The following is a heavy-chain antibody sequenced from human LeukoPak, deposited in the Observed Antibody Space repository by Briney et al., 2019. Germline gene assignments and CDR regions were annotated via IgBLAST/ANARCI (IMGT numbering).Heavy chain of an antibody. J-gene: IGHJ4*02. Sequence: GGSLRLSCAASGFTFSSFWVSWVRQAPGKGLEWVANIKKDGSQKYYVDSVEGRFTISRDNAKNSLYLQMDSLRVDDTAVYYCTRVFGGYDVPDYWGQGTLVTVSS. V-gene: IGHV3-7*03. CDR3: TRVFGGYDVPDY. CDR2: IKKDGSQK. CDR1: GFTFSSFW. D-gene: IGHD3-10*02.